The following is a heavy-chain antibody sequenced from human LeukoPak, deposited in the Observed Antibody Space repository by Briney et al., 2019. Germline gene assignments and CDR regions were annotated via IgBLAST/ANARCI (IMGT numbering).Heavy chain of an antibody. CDR1: GFTLSSYA. D-gene: IGHD6-19*01. CDR3: ARRESSGWYVDY. J-gene: IGHJ4*02. CDR2: ISYDGSYK. V-gene: IGHV3-30*04. Sequence: GGSLRLSCAASGFTLSSYAMHWVRQAPGKGLEWVAIISYDGSYKYYADSVKGRFTISRDNSKNTLYLQVNSLRAEDTAVYYCARRESSGWYVDYWGQGTLVTVSS.